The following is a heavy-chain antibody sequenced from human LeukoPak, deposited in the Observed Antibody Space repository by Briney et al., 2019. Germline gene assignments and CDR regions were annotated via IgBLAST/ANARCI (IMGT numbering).Heavy chain of an antibody. Sequence: GSLRLSCAASGFTFRSYAMQWVRQAPGKGLEWVSYITYNSGTIFYADSVKGRFTISRDNAKDSLYLQMSSLRDEDTAVYYCARDSGYSYADDYWGQGTLVTVST. CDR3: ARDSGYSYADDY. D-gene: IGHD5-18*01. CDR2: ITYNSGTI. J-gene: IGHJ4*02. CDR1: GFTFRSYA. V-gene: IGHV3-48*02.